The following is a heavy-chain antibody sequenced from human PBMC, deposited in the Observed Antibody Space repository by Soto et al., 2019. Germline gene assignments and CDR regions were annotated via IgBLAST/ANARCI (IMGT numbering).Heavy chain of an antibody. V-gene: IGHV3-30*18. CDR2: ISYPGSNK. J-gene: IGHJ4*02. CDR3: ANEAAMGDFDY. CDR1: GFTFSSYG. D-gene: IGHD5-18*01. Sequence: GGSLRLSCAASGFTFSSYGMHWVRQAPGKGLEWVALISYPGSNKHYADSVKGRFTISRDNPKNTLYLQMNSLRAEDTAVDYCANEAAMGDFDYWGQGTLVTVSS.